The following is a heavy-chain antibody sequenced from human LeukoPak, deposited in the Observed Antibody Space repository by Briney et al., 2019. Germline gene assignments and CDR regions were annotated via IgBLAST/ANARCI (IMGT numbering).Heavy chain of an antibody. CDR1: GGSISSHY. D-gene: IGHD3-3*01. J-gene: IGHJ4*02. CDR3: ARDGFWSGYSWFDY. CDR2: IYYSGST. Sequence: SETLFLTCTVSGGSISSHYWSWIRQPPGKGLEWIGYIYYSGSTNYNPSLKSRVTISVDTSKNQFSLKLSSVTAADTAVYYCARDGFWSGYSWFDYWGQGTLVTVSS. V-gene: IGHV4-59*11.